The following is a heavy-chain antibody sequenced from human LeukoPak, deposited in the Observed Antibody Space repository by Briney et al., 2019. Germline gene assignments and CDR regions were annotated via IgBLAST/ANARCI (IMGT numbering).Heavy chain of an antibody. CDR2: IIPILGIA. Sequence: SVKVSCKASGGTFSSYAISWVRQAPGQGLEWIGRIIPILGIANYAQKFQGRVTITADKSTSTAYMELSSLRSEDTAVYYCASPGLAAAGAFDYWGQGTLVTVSS. CDR3: ASPGLAAAGAFDY. CDR1: GGTFSSYA. V-gene: IGHV1-69*04. D-gene: IGHD6-13*01. J-gene: IGHJ4*02.